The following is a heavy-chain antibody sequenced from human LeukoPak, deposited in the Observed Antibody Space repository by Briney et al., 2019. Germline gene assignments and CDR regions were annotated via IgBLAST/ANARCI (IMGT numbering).Heavy chain of an antibody. CDR2: IGGSGDFT. CDR3: AKRTSGSSWYSSDY. Sequence: PGGSLRLSCAASGFTFSSYAMSWVRQAPGKGLEWVSAIGGSGDFTYYAEYVKGRFTISRDNSKKTLYLQMNSLRAEDTAVYYCAKRTSGSSWYSSDYWGQGTLVTVSS. CDR1: GFTFSSYA. D-gene: IGHD6-13*01. V-gene: IGHV3-23*01. J-gene: IGHJ4*02.